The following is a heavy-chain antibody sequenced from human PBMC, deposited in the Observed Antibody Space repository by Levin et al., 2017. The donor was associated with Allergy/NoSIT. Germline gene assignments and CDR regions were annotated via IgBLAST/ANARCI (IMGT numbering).Heavy chain of an antibody. CDR3: ARRRDLGYGSSTSCYTAGIADAFDI. CDR1: GYSFTSYW. CDR2: IYPGDSDT. V-gene: IGHV5-51*01. J-gene: IGHJ3*02. Sequence: NRGESLKISCKGSGYSFTSYWIGWVRQMPGKGLEWMGIIYPGDSDTRYSPSFQGQVTISADKSISTAYLQWSSLKASDTAMYYCARRRDLGYGSSTSCYTAGIADAFDIWGQGTMVTVSS. D-gene: IGHD2-2*02.